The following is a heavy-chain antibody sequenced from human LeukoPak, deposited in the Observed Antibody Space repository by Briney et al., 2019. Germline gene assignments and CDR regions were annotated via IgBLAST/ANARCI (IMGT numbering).Heavy chain of an antibody. J-gene: IGHJ4*02. CDR2: INSSSGTI. D-gene: IGHD3-22*01. CDR1: GFTFSSYA. V-gene: IGHV3-48*04. Sequence: GGSLRLSCAASGFTFSSYAMSWVRQTPGKGLEWVSYINSSSGTIIYADSVKGRFTISRDNAKNSLYLQMNSLRAEGTAVYCAKEGDNTGYRYFDDWGQGTLVTVSS. CDR3: AKEGDNTGYRYFDD.